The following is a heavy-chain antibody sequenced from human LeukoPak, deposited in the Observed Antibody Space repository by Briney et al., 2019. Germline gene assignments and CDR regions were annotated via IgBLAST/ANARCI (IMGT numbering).Heavy chain of an antibody. CDR2: TYYKSKWYN. J-gene: IGHJ4*02. CDR1: GDSISSNSAA. V-gene: IGHV6-1*01. Sequence: SQTLSLTCAISGDSISSNSAAWDWIRQSPSRGLEWLGRTYYKSKWYNDYAVSVKSRITINSDTSKNQFSLQLNSVAPEDTAVYYCARVRSSWSDYYFDYWGQGTLVTVSS. CDR3: ARVRSSWSDYYFDY. D-gene: IGHD6-13*01.